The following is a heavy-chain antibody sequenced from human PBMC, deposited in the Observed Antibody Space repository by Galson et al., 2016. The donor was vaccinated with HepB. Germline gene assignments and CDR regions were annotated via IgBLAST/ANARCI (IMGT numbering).Heavy chain of an antibody. D-gene: IGHD1-1*01. V-gene: IGHV4-39*01. CDR1: GGSITRTSDY. CDR2: MDYSGST. CDR3: TRHPISWYNWFDP. Sequence: ETLSLTCTVSGGSITRTSDYWGWIRQPPGKGLEWIGSMDYSGSTNYNPSLRSRVTISVDTSKNQFSLKLSSVTAADTAIYYCTRHPISWYNWFDPWGQGTLVTVSS. J-gene: IGHJ5*02.